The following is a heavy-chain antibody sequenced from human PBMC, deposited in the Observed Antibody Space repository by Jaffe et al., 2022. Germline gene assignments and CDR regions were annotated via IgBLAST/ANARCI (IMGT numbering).Heavy chain of an antibody. CDR1: GYTFSNFH. Sequence: QVQLVQSGAEVKKPGASVKVSCKASGYTFSNFHMHWVRQAPGQGLEWMGIINPNSGSTNYAQKFQGRVTMTRDTSTSTVYMELSSLNSEDTAVYYCARGDRGRGDGYTHFDYWGQGTLVTVSS. J-gene: IGHJ4*01. V-gene: IGHV1-46*01. D-gene: IGHD5-12*01. CDR2: INPNSGST. CDR3: ARGDRGRGDGYTHFDY.